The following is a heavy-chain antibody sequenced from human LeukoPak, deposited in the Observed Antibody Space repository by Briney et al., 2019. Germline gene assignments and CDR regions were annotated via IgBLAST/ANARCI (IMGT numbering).Heavy chain of an antibody. CDR1: GFTFSSYS. CDR2: ISSSSSTI. V-gene: IGHV3-48*02. D-gene: IGHD3-22*01. CDR3: ARDLTYNYYDSSGYDY. J-gene: IGHJ4*02. Sequence: GGSLRLSCAASGFTFSSYSMNWVRQAPGKGLEWVSYISSSSSTIYYADSVKGRFTISRDNAKSSLYLQMNSLRDEDTAVYYCARDLTYNYYDSSGYDYWGQGTLVTVSS.